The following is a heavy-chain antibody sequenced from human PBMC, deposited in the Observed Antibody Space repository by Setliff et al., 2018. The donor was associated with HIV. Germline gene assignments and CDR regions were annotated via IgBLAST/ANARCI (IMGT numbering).Heavy chain of an antibody. CDR1: GFTFNNYA. V-gene: IGHV3-23*01. D-gene: IGHD2-15*01. Sequence: GESLKISCAASGFTFNNYAMSWVRQAPGKGLEWVSDISGSGGRTYYADSVKGRFTISRDSSKNTLYLQMNSLRAEDTAVYYCASGEVAAALDYWGRGTLVTVSS. CDR2: ISGSGGRT. CDR3: ASGEVAAALDY. J-gene: IGHJ4*02.